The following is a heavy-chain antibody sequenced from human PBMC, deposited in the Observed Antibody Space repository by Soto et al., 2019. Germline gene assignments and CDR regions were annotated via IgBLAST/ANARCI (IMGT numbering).Heavy chain of an antibody. J-gene: IGHJ5*02. V-gene: IGHV4-34*01. Sequence: SETLSLTCAVYGGSFSGYYWSWIRQPPGKGLEWIGEIKHSGSTNYNPSLKSRVTISVDASKNQFSLKLSSVTAADTAVYYCARGRIQGWFDPWGQGTLVTVSS. CDR3: ARGRIQGWFDP. CDR1: GGSFSGYY. CDR2: IKHSGST.